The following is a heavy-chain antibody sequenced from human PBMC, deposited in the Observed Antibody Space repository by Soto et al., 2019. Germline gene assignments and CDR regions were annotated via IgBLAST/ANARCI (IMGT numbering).Heavy chain of an antibody. CDR2: INAGNGNT. V-gene: IGHV1-3*01. Sequence: QVQLVQSGAEVKKPGASVKVSCKASGYTFTSYAMHWVRQAPGQRLEWMGWINAGNGNTKYSQKFQGRVTITRDTSASTVYMELSSLRAEDTAVYYCAAERYDSSGYYYYWGQGTLVTVSS. CDR3: AAERYDSSGYYYY. J-gene: IGHJ4*02. D-gene: IGHD3-22*01. CDR1: GYTFTSYA.